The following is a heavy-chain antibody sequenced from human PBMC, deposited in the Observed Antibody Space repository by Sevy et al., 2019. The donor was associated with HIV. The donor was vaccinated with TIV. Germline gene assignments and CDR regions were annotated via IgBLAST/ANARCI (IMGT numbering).Heavy chain of an antibody. CDR2: FDPEDGDT. D-gene: IGHD5-12*01. CDR1: GYTLTKLS. J-gene: IGHJ3*02. Sequence: ASVKVSCKVSGYTLTKLSMHWVRQAPGKGLEWMGGFDPEDGDTIYAQKFQGRVTMTEDTSTDTAYMELSSLRSEDTAVYYCATPKYVGYDYESLDIWGQGTMVTVSS. V-gene: IGHV1-24*01. CDR3: ATPKYVGYDYESLDI.